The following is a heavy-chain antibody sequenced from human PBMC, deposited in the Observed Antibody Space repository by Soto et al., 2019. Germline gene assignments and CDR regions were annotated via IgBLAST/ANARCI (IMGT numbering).Heavy chain of an antibody. D-gene: IGHD4-17*01. V-gene: IGHV4-39*01. CDR2: IYYSGIA. CDR1: GGGCSMSSSSYY. CDR3: ARLHCHGDYSYWYFDV. J-gene: IGHJ2*01. Sequence: QMQLQESGPGLVKPSETLSLNCLVSGGGCSMSSSSYYWGWIRQPPGKGLEWIGNIYYSGIAYYNPSLKSRVTISIDSSHNQFSLTLSSVTAADTSVYYCARLHCHGDYSYWYFDVWGRGTLVPVSS.